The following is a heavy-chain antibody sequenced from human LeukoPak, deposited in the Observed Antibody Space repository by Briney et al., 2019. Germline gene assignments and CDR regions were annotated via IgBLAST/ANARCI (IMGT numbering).Heavy chain of an antibody. CDR2: IYYSGST. D-gene: IGHD3-3*01. Sequence: SQTLSLTCTVSGGSISSGGYYWSWIRQHPGKGLEWIGYIYYSGSTYYNPSLKSQVTISVDTSKNQFSLKLSSVTAADTAVYYCARNLRFLEWFPSWFDPWGQGALVTVSS. V-gene: IGHV4-31*01. CDR1: GGSISSGGYY. CDR3: ARNLRFLEWFPSWFDP. J-gene: IGHJ5*02.